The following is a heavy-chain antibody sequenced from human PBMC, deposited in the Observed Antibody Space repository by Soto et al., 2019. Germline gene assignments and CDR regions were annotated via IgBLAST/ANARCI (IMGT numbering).Heavy chain of an antibody. CDR2: ISGSGGST. V-gene: IGHV3-23*01. D-gene: IGHD4-4*01. J-gene: IGHJ6*02. CDR1: GFTFSSYA. Sequence: PGGSLRLSCAASGFTFSSYAMSWVRQAPGKGLEWVSAISGSGGSTYYADSVKGRLTISRDNSKNTLYLQMNSLRAEDTAVYYCAKAYNNDYSNYDPWDYYYGMDVWGQGTTVTVSS. CDR3: AKAYNNDYSNYDPWDYYYGMDV.